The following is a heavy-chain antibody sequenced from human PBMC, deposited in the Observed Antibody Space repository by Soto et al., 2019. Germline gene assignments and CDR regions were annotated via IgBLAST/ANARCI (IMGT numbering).Heavy chain of an antibody. CDR2: IYHSGST. J-gene: IGHJ6*02. CDR1: GGSISSSNW. CDR3: TRTRLEDDFWCCYYSDYVGMDV. D-gene: IGHD3-3*01. V-gene: IGHV4-4*02. Sequence: SETLSLTCAVSGGSISSSNWWSWVRQPPGKGLEWIGEIYHSGSTNYNPSLKSRVTISVDKSKNQFSLKLSSVTAADTAVYNCTRTRLEDDFWCCYYSDYVGMDVWGQGITVNLTS.